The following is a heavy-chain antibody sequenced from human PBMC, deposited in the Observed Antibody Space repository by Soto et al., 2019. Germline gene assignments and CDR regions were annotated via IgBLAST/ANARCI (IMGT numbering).Heavy chain of an antibody. Sequence: SETLSLTCTVSGGSIYTGGFYWSWIRQLPGKGLEWLGYIYYAGSTQYTPSLKSRLTISTDTSDNQFSLRLTSVTAADTAVYYCATSLVTSRTRVDYWGQGTLVTVSS. D-gene: IGHD1-26*01. J-gene: IGHJ4*02. CDR3: ATSLVTSRTRVDY. CDR1: GGSIYTGGFY. CDR2: IYYAGST. V-gene: IGHV4-31*03.